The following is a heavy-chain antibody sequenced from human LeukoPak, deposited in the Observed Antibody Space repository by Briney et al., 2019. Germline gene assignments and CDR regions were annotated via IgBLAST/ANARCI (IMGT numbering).Heavy chain of an antibody. Sequence: GRSLRLSCAASGFTFSSYAMHWVRQAPGKGLEWVAVISYDGSNKYYADSVKGRFTISRDNSKNTLYLQMNSLRAEDTAVYYCARDNWNYGHWFDPWGQGTLVTVSS. D-gene: IGHD1-7*01. CDR1: GFTFSSYA. CDR2: ISYDGSNK. CDR3: ARDNWNYGHWFDP. J-gene: IGHJ5*02. V-gene: IGHV3-30*04.